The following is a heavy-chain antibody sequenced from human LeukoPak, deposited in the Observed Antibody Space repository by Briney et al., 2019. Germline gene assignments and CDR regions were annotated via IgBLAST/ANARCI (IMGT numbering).Heavy chain of an antibody. CDR1: GFTFSRSW. V-gene: IGHV3-7*03. CDR2: INEDGSEI. J-gene: IGHJ3*01. Sequence: GGSLRLSCAASGFTFSRSWMTWVRQAPGKGLEWVASINEDGSEIHYVDSVKGRFTISRDNSKNTLYLQMNSLRADDTAVYYCAMKAVPRPRLHDAFDFWGQGTVVSVSS. CDR3: AMKAVPRPRLHDAFDF. D-gene: IGHD5-24*01.